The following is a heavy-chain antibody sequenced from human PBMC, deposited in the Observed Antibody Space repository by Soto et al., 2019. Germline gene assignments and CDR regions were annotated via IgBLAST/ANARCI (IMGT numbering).Heavy chain of an antibody. V-gene: IGHV3-15*01. CDR1: GFTFSNAW. J-gene: IGHJ4*02. CDR3: TTTLNSYGYFEGHY. Sequence: GGSLRLSCAASGFTFSNAWMSWVRQAPGKGLEWVGRIKSKTDGGTTDYAAPVKGRFTISRDDSKNTLYLQMNSLKTEDTAVYYCTTTLNSYGYFEGHYWGQGTLVTVSS. D-gene: IGHD5-18*01. CDR2: IKSKTDGGTT.